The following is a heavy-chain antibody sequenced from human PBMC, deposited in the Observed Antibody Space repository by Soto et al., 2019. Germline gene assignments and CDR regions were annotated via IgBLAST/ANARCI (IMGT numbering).Heavy chain of an antibody. CDR2: IYLDDDK. CDR1: GFSLSTRGVG. D-gene: IGHD6-13*01. J-gene: IGHJ4*02. V-gene: IGHV2-5*02. CDR3: ARRRGGAGLIDY. Sequence: QITLKKSGPTLVKPTQTLTLTCTFSGFSLSTRGVGVAWIRQPPVKALEWLALIYLDDDKRYSLSLKSRLTILNHTSKKHVVLTMTKMGPLDTATYFCARRRGGAGLIDYWGQGTLVTVSS.